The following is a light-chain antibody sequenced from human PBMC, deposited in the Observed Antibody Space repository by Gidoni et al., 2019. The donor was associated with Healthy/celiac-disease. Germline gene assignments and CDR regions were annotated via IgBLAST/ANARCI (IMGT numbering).Light chain of an antibody. V-gene: IGLV1-40*01. J-gene: IGLJ3*02. Sequence: QSVLTQPPSVSGAAGQRVTISCTGSSSNIGAGYDVHWYQQLPGTAPKLLIYGNSNRPSGVPDRFSGPKSVTSASLAITGLQAEDEAYYYCQSYDSSLSGSVFGGGTKLTVL. CDR3: QSYDSSLSGSV. CDR1: SSNIGAGYD. CDR2: GNS.